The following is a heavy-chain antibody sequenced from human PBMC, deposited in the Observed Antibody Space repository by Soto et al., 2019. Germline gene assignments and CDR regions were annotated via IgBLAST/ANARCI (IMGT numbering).Heavy chain of an antibody. V-gene: IGHV4-61*08. CDR1: GGSVSSGDYY. CDR3: ARIPVDTYMINWFDP. J-gene: IGHJ5*02. Sequence: SETLSLTCTVSGGSVSSGDYYWSWILQPPGKGLEWIGYIYYSGSTNYNPSLKSRVSISLDTSKNQFSLRLTSVTAADTAVYYCARIPVDTYMINWFDPWGQGTLVTV. CDR2: IYYSGST. D-gene: IGHD5-18*01.